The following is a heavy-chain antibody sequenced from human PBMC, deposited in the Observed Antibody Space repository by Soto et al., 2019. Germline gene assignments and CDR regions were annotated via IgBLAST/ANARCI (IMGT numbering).Heavy chain of an antibody. V-gene: IGHV3-23*01. Sequence: EVQLLESGGGLVQPGGSLRLSCAASGFTFSSYAMSWVRQAPGKGLEWVSAISGSGGSTYYADSVKGRFTISRDNSKNTRDRLRSSRRGEDTGVYYCAKDPAPGAGGGIWFEPWGQGTLVTVSS. CDR1: GFTFSSYA. CDR3: AKDPAPGAGGGIWFEP. D-gene: IGHD3-16*01. CDR2: ISGSGGST. J-gene: IGHJ5*02.